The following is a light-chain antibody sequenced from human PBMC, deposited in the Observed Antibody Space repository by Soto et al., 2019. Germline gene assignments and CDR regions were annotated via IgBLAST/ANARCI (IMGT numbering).Light chain of an antibody. CDR2: GAS. CDR3: QQYGSSPST. Sequence: EIVLTQSPGTLSLSPGERATLSCRASQSVSSRFLAWYQQKPGQAPRLLMYGASNRATGIPDMFIGTRSGRDFSLALSRLEHEDLAVYFCQQYGSSPSTFGLGTTVEIK. V-gene: IGKV3-20*01. CDR1: QSVSSRF. J-gene: IGKJ2*01.